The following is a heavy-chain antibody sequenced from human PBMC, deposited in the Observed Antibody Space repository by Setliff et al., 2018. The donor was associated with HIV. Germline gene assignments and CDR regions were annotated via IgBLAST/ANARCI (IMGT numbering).Heavy chain of an antibody. V-gene: IGHV4-39*01. CDR3: ARHGSNWFDP. CDR2: IYYSGST. Sequence: SETLSLTCTVSGGSICGSYYYWGWIRQPPGKGLEWIGSIYYSGSTYYNPSLKSRVTISVDTSKNQFYLRLGSVTAADTAVYYCARHGSNWFDPWGQGTQVTVSS. CDR1: GGSICGSYYY. J-gene: IGHJ5*02. D-gene: IGHD3-10*01.